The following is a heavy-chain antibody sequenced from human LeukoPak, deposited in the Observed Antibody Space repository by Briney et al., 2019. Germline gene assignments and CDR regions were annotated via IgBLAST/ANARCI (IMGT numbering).Heavy chain of an antibody. Sequence: ASVKVSCKASGYTFTSYYMHWVRQAPGQGLEWMGIINPGGGSTRYSQKFQGRVTMTRDTSTSTVYMELSSLRSEDTAVYYCARDKRLTAAADAFDIWGQGTMVTVSS. J-gene: IGHJ3*02. CDR3: ARDKRLTAAADAFDI. D-gene: IGHD2-2*01. CDR2: INPGGGST. CDR1: GYTFTSYY. V-gene: IGHV1-46*01.